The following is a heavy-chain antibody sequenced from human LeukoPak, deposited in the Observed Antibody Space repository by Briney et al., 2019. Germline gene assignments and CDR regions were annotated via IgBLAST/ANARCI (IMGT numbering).Heavy chain of an antibody. CDR3: ARGATYAYYHDY. CDR1: GFTFSSHW. Sequence: PGGSLRLSCVDSGFTFSSHWMHWVRQAPGKGLVWVSRIKYDGSSTNYADSVNGRFTISRDKAKNTLYMQMNSLRAEDTAVYYCARGATYAYYHDYWGQGTLVTVSS. J-gene: IGHJ4*02. V-gene: IGHV3-74*01. D-gene: IGHD5-12*01. CDR2: IKYDGSST.